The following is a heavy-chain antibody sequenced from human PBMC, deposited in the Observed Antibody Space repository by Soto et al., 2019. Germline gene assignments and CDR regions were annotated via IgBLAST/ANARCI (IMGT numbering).Heavy chain of an antibody. CDR2: INAGNGNT. Sequence: ASVKVSCTASGYTFTSYAMHWVRQAPGQRLEWMGWINAGNGNTKYSQKFQGRVTITRDTSASTAYMELSSLRSEDTAVYYCARDLTMIEGIPDYFDYWGQGTLVTVSS. CDR1: GYTFTSYA. CDR3: ARDLTMIEGIPDYFDY. D-gene: IGHD3-22*01. J-gene: IGHJ4*02. V-gene: IGHV1-3*01.